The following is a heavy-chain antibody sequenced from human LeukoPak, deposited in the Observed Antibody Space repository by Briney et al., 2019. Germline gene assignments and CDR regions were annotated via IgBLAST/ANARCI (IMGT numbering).Heavy chain of an antibody. V-gene: IGHV4-59*08. CDR3: ARLRRYSGSYSRYYGMDV. Sequence: SETLSLTCTVSGGSISSYYWSWIRQPPGKGLEWIGYIHYSGGITYYNPSLKSRVTISVDTSKNQFSLKLSSVTAADTAVYYCARLRRYSGSYSRYYGMDVWGQGTTVTVSS. J-gene: IGHJ6*02. CDR2: IHYSGGIT. D-gene: IGHD1-26*01. CDR1: GGSISSYY.